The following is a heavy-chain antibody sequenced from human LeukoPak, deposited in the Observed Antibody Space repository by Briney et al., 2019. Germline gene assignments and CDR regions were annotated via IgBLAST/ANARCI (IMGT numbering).Heavy chain of an antibody. CDR1: GFTFSNYG. V-gene: IGHV3-30*03. CDR3: ARWDGYGDL. J-gene: IGHJ2*01. Sequence: GGSLRLSCAASGFTFSNYGMHWVRQAPGKGLEWVAVISYDGSSKYYGDSVKGRFTISRDNSNNTLYLQMNSLRAEDTAIYYCARWDGYGDLWGRGTLVTVSS. D-gene: IGHD5-12*01. CDR2: ISYDGSSK.